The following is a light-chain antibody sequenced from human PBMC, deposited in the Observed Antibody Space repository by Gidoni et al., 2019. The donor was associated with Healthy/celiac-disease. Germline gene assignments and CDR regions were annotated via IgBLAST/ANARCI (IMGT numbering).Light chain of an antibody. V-gene: IGKV3-20*01. J-gene: IGKJ4*01. CDR2: GAS. CDR3: QQYGSSP. CDR1: QSVSSSY. Sequence: EIVLTQSPGTLSLSPGERATLSCRASQSVSSSYLAWYQQKPGQAPRLLIYGASISATGIPDRFSGSGSGTDFTLTISRLEPEDFAVYYCQQYGSSPFGGGTKVEIK.